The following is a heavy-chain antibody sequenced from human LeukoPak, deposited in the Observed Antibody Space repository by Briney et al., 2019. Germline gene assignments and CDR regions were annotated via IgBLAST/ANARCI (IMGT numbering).Heavy chain of an antibody. CDR2: INHSGST. CDR1: GGSFSGYY. CDR3: ASYYDSSGYYPFDY. D-gene: IGHD3-22*01. V-gene: IGHV4-34*01. Sequence: PSETLSLTCAVYGGSFSGYYWSWIRQPPGKGLEWIGEINHSGSTNYNPSLKSRVTISVDTSKNQFSLKLSSVTAADTAVYYCASYYDSSGYYPFDYWGQGTLVTVSS. J-gene: IGHJ4*02.